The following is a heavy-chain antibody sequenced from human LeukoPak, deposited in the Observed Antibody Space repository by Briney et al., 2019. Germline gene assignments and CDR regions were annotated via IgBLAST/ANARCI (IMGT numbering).Heavy chain of an antibody. V-gene: IGHV3-30*02. Sequence: GGSLRLSCAASGFAFSSYDIHWVRQAPGKGLEWVAFIRYDGSNKYYADSVRGRFTISRDNSKNTLYLQMNSLRAEDTAVYFCAKGSKAVLFTRDHYMDVWGKGTTVTISS. D-gene: IGHD6-19*01. CDR3: AKGSKAVLFTRDHYMDV. J-gene: IGHJ6*03. CDR2: IRYDGSNK. CDR1: GFAFSSYD.